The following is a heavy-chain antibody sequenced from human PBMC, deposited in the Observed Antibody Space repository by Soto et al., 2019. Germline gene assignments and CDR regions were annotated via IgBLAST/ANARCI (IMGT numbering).Heavy chain of an antibody. D-gene: IGHD2-15*01. V-gene: IGHV4-34*01. CDR3: ARGGYCRGGSCYYNRDFDY. Sequence: RSLTCPAYGGSFSGYFWSWLRKPLGKGLECIREINHSGSTNYKPTLKSRVTISVDTSKNQFSLKLSSVTAADTAVYYCARGGYCRGGSCYYNRDFDYWGQGTLVTVSS. CDR2: INHSGST. CDR1: GGSFSGYF. J-gene: IGHJ4*02.